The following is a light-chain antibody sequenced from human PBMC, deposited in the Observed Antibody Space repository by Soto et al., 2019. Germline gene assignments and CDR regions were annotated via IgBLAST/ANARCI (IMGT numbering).Light chain of an antibody. Sequence: QSVLTQPASVSGSPGQSITISCTGTSSDVGSYNLVSWYQQHPGKAPKLMIYEGSKRPSGVSNRFSGSKSGNTASLTISGLQAEDEADYYCCSYAGSSTHNYVLGIGTKVT. J-gene: IGLJ1*01. CDR2: EGS. V-gene: IGLV2-23*01. CDR3: CSYAGSSTHNYV. CDR1: SSDVGSYNL.